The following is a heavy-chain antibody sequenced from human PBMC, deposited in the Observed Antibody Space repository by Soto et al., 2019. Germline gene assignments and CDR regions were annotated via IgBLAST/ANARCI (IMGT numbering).Heavy chain of an antibody. CDR1: GFTFSSYW. Sequence: GGSLRLSCAASGFTFSSYWMSWVRQAPGKGLEWVANIKQDGSEKYYVDSVKGRFTISRDNAKNSLYLQMNSLRAEDTAVYYCARAPLTLGYCSSTSCYLSFDYWGQGTLVTVSS. D-gene: IGHD2-2*01. J-gene: IGHJ4*02. CDR3: ARAPLTLGYCSSTSCYLSFDY. V-gene: IGHV3-7*01. CDR2: IKQDGSEK.